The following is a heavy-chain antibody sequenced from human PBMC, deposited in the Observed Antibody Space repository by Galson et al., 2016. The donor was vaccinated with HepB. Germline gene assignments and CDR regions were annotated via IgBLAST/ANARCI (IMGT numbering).Heavy chain of an antibody. CDR2: ISITVSST. Sequence: SLRLSCAASGFTFSSYAMSWVRQAPGKGLGWVSAISITVSSTYYADSVKGRFTISRDNSKNTLYLQMNTLRSEDTAIYYCAKRIGAGGQFDYWGQGTLVTVSS. J-gene: IGHJ4*02. CDR3: AKRIGAGGQFDY. V-gene: IGHV3-23*01. D-gene: IGHD6-13*01. CDR1: GFTFSSYA.